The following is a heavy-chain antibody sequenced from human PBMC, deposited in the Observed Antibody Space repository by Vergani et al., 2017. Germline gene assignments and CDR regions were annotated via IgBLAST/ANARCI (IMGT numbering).Heavy chain of an antibody. D-gene: IGHD2-8*01. CDR2: ISGQNFRT. Sequence: EVQLLESGGGSAQPGESLRLSCVASGFTFTAHGLNWVRQAPGKGLEWVSGISGQNFRTHYADSVKGRFTISRDNAKNSLYLQMNSLRAEDTAVYYCARGEGIVLMVYAPEWFDPWGQGTLVTVSS. CDR1: GFTFTAHG. CDR3: ARGEGIVLMVYAPEWFDP. J-gene: IGHJ5*02. V-gene: IGHV3-23*01.